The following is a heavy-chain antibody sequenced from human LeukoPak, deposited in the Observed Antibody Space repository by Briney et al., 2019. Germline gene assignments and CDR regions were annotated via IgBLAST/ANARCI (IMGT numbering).Heavy chain of an antibody. V-gene: IGHV4-39*01. J-gene: IGHJ5*02. CDR1: GGSISSSSYY. CDR2: MSYSGST. D-gene: IGHD3-3*01. Sequence: SETLSLTCTVSGGSISSSSYYWGWIRQPPGKGLEWIGSMSYSGSTYYSPSLRSRVTISVDTSKNQFSLKLSSVSAADTAVYFCSRSGYRLQAGFDPWGQGTLVTVSS. CDR3: SRSGYRLQAGFDP.